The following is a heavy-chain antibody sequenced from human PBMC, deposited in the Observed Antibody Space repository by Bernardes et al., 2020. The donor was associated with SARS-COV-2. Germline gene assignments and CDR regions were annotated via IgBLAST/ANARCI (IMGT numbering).Heavy chain of an antibody. Sequence: SETLSLTCTVSGGSISSYYWSWIRQPPGKGLEWIGYIYYSGSTNYNPSLKSRVTISVDTSKNQFSLKLSSVTAADTAVYYCATRDRITIFGGRRDYYYYMDVWGKGTTVTVSS. CDR2: IYYSGST. V-gene: IGHV4-59*01. CDR1: GGSISSYY. D-gene: IGHD3-3*01. J-gene: IGHJ6*03. CDR3: ATRDRITIFGGRRDYYYYMDV.